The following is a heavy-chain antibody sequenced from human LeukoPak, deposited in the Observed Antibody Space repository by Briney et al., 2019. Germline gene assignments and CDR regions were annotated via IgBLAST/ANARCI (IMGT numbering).Heavy chain of an antibody. CDR3: ARVGGGGSGSYVIDP. J-gene: IGHJ5*02. CDR1: GVSINSYY. V-gene: IGHV4-59*01. CDR2: IYYSGST. Sequence: SETLSLTCTVSGVSINSYYWSWIRQPPGKGLEGIGYIYYSGSTNYNPSLKSRATISVEPSKTRFSLKVTSVTAADTAVYYCARVGGGGSGSYVIDPWGQGNLVTVS. D-gene: IGHD3-10*01.